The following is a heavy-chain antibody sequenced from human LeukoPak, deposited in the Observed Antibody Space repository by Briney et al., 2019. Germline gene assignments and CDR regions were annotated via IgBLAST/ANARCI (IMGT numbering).Heavy chain of an antibody. Sequence: GGSLRLSCAASGFTFSSYAMHWVRQAPGKGLEYVSAISSNGGSTYYANSVKGRFTISRDNSKNTLYLQMGSLRAEDMAVYYCARGGPTLPYSNYFPAFQHWGQGTLVTVSS. CDR2: ISSNGGST. D-gene: IGHD4-11*01. J-gene: IGHJ1*01. CDR1: GFTFSSYA. CDR3: ARGGPTLPYSNYFPAFQH. V-gene: IGHV3-64*01.